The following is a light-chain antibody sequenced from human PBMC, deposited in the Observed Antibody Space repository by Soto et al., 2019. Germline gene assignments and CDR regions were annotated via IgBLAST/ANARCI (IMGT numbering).Light chain of an antibody. Sequence: DIQMTQSPSSLSASVGDRVTITCRASQAIGDDLDWFQQKPGKAPKRLIYASSGLQSGAPARFSGSGSGTEFALTISNLYPEDFATYYCLQHNSLPFTSGPGTKWMSN. V-gene: IGKV1-17*02. CDR2: ASS. CDR1: QAIGDD. J-gene: IGKJ3*01. CDR3: LQHNSLPFT.